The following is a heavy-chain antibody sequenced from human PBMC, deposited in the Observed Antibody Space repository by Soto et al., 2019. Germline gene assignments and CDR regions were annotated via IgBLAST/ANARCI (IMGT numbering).Heavy chain of an antibody. CDR3: AKDSTRDYYYYMDV. V-gene: IGHV3-30*18. D-gene: IGHD2-2*01. CDR2: ISYDGNKK. J-gene: IGHJ6*03. Sequence: GGSLRLSCAASGFTFNNYGIHWVRQAPGKGLEWVSFISYDGNKKYYADSVKGRFTISRDNSKNTLFLQMNSLRLEDTAVYFYAKDSTRDYYYYMDVWGKGTTVTVSS. CDR1: GFTFNNYG.